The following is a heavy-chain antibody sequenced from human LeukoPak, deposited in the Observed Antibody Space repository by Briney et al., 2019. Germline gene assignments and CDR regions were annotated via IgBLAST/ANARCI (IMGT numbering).Heavy chain of an antibody. CDR3: AREGWATYPL. Sequence: SETLSLTCTVSGGSISISSYFWGWIRQPPGKALEWIGSIYYSGSTYYNPSLKSRVTISVDTSKNQFSLKLSSVTAADTAVYYCAREGWATYPLWGQGTLVTVSS. D-gene: IGHD3-16*02. V-gene: IGHV4-39*01. CDR1: GGSISISSYF. J-gene: IGHJ4*02. CDR2: IYYSGST.